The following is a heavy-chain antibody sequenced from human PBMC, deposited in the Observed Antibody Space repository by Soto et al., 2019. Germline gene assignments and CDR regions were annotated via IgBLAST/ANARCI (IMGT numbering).Heavy chain of an antibody. CDR1: GFTLRTYT. J-gene: IGHJ4*01. CDR3: VRGMNPLF. CDR2: ISISSSDR. Sequence: AGGSLRLSCAASGFTLRTYTMNWVRQAPGKGLGWVSSISISSSDRYYADSVRGRFTISRDNAKNALYLQMNSLRADDTAVYFCVRGMNPLFGGQGTLVTVSS. V-gene: IGHV3-21*06.